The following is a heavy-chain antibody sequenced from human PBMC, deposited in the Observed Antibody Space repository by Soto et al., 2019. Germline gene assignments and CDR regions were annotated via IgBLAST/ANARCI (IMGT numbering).Heavy chain of an antibody. CDR2: NYYSGIT. CDR1: GGSISSGGYY. CDR3: SRGSSIAGLYYGMDV. D-gene: IGHD6-6*01. V-gene: IGHV4-31*03. J-gene: IGHJ6*02. Sequence: TLSLTCTVSGGSISSGGYYWTWIRQHPGKGLEWIGYNYYSGITYYNPSLKSRVTISLDTSKNQFSLKLSSVTAADTAVYYCSRGSSIAGLYYGMDVWGQGTTVTVSS.